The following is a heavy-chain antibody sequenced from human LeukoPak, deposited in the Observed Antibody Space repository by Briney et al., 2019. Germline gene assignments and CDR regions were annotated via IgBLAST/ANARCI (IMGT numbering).Heavy chain of an antibody. CDR3: ARDSCSGGSFFSGMDV. CDR1: GYTFTSYG. CDR2: ISAYNGNT. Sequence: ASVKVSCKASGYTFTSYGISWVRQAPGQGLGWMGWISAYNGNTNYAQKLQGRVTMTTDTSTSTAYMELRSLRSDDTAVYYCARDSCSGGSFFSGMDVWGQGTTVIVSS. D-gene: IGHD2-15*01. J-gene: IGHJ6*02. V-gene: IGHV1-18*01.